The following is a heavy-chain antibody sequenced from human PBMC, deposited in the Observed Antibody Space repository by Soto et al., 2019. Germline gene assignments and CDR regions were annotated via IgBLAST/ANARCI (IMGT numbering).Heavy chain of an antibody. J-gene: IGHJ5*02. CDR2: IYHSGST. CDR1: GGSISSSNW. Sequence: QVQLQESGPGLVKPSGTLSLTCAVSGGSISSSNWWSWVRQPPGKGLEGIGEIYHSGSTNYNPSLWSRVTTSVDKSKNQSSLRLRAATAASTAVYYCARGGRISSSCLNPWGQGALVTVSS. V-gene: IGHV4-4*02. D-gene: IGHD2-2*01. CDR3: ARGGRISSSCLNP.